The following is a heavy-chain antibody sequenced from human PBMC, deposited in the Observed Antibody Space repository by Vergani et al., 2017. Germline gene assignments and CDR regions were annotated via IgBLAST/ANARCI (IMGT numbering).Heavy chain of an antibody. Sequence: QVQLVQSGAEVKKPGSSVKVSCKASGGTLGKYAFTWVRQGPGQGLEWMGRISLLLNTKDYAQRFRGRLTITADESRNTVDMELNSLTSDDTAVYYCAKDPRYSYGGFDPWGQGTLVTVSS. CDR3: AKDPRYSYGGFDP. V-gene: IGHV1-69*13. D-gene: IGHD5-18*01. J-gene: IGHJ5*02. CDR1: GGTLGKYA. CDR2: ISLLLNTK.